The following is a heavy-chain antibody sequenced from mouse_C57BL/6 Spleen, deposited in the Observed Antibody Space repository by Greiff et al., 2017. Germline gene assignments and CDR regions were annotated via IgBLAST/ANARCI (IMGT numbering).Heavy chain of an antibody. D-gene: IGHD2-2*01. J-gene: IGHJ3*01. CDR3: ARGRGYDSFAY. Sequence: EVKLVESGGGLVKPGGSLKLSCAASGFTFSDYGMHWVRQAPEKGLEWVAYISSGSSTIYYADTVKGRFTISRDNAKNTLFLQRTSLRSEDTAMYYCARGRGYDSFAYWGQGTLVTVSA. CDR2: ISSGSSTI. V-gene: IGHV5-17*01. CDR1: GFTFSDYG.